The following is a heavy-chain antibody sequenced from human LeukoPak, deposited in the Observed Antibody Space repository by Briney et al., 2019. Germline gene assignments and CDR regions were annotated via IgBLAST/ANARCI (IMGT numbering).Heavy chain of an antibody. J-gene: IGHJ4*02. CDR3: SRGLDSRKLGY. D-gene: IGHD3-22*01. CDR2: IHPSGML. V-gene: IGHV4-31*03. CDR1: GASFNSDDQS. Sequence: KASETLSLTCTVSGASFNSDDQSWNWIRQSPGKGLEWIGSIHPSGMLYNNPSLESRVTMSRDTSKNQFSLNLNSVTAADTAVYFCSRGLDSRKLGYWGQGILVTVSS.